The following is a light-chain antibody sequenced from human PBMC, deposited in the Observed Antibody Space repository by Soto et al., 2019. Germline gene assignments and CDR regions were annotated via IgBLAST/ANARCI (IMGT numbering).Light chain of an antibody. CDR2: GVS. CDR1: QPVSSNF. V-gene: IGKV3-20*01. Sequence: EIVLTQSPATLSLSPGERATLSCRASQPVSSNFLAWYQQRPGQAPRLLIYGVSSRASGIPDRFFGSGSGTDFTLTINRLEPEDFAVYYCQQYANSPITFGQGTRLEIK. CDR3: QQYANSPIT. J-gene: IGKJ5*01.